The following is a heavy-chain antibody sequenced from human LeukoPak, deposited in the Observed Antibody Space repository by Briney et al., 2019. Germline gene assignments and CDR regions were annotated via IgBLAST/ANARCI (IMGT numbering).Heavy chain of an antibody. CDR2: ISDGGTYT. V-gene: IGHV3-23*01. CDR1: RFTFSSYA. J-gene: IGHJ4*02. Sequence: HTGGSLRLSCAAYRFTFSSYALTWVRQPPGKGLEWVSVISDGGTYTYYADSVKGRFTISRDNSKNTLYLQMNSLRAEDTAVYYYAKRGRSEYGYSSAWYDYWGQGTLVTVSS. D-gene: IGHD6-19*01. CDR3: AKRGRSEYGYSSAWYDY.